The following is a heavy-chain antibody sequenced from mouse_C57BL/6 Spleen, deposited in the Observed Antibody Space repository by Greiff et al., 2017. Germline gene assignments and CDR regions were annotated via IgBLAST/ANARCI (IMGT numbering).Heavy chain of an antibody. Sequence: QVQLKESGAELVRPGASVKLSCKASGYTFTDYYINWVKQRPGQGLEWIARIYPGSGNTYYNEKFKGEATLTAEKSSSTAYMQLSSLTSEDSAVYFCARGVYYDYGGPMDYWGQGTSVTVSS. CDR3: ARGVYYDYGGPMDY. D-gene: IGHD2-4*01. J-gene: IGHJ4*01. CDR2: IYPGSGNT. CDR1: GYTFTDYY. V-gene: IGHV1-76*01.